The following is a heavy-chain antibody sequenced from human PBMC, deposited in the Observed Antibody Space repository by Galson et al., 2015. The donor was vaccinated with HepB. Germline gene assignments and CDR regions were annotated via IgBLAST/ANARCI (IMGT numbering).Heavy chain of an antibody. CDR2: FSGYDGST. J-gene: IGHJ6*02. Sequence: SVKVACKASGYSFSNYGLSWIRQAPGPGLEWMGWFSGYDGSTNYAQKFQGRVTMTADASTGPAYLELTNLRSDDTAVYYCARDSRLELRLNNYFSYGMDVWGQGSAVTVSS. CDR3: ARDSRLELRLNNYFSYGMDV. CDR1: GYSFSNYG. D-gene: IGHD1-1*01. V-gene: IGHV1-18*01.